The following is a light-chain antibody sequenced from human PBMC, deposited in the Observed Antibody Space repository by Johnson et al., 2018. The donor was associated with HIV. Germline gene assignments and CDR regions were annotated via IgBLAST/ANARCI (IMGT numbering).Light chain of an antibody. V-gene: IGLV1-51*02. CDR3: GTWDSSLSAGV. Sequence: QSVLTQPPSVSAAPGQKVTISCSGSNSNIGNNYVSWYQQLPGTAPKLLIYESTNRPSGIPDRFSGSKSGTSATLGITGLQTGDEAVDSCGTWDSSLSAGVFGTGTKVTVL. CDR2: EST. CDR1: NSNIGNNY. J-gene: IGLJ1*01.